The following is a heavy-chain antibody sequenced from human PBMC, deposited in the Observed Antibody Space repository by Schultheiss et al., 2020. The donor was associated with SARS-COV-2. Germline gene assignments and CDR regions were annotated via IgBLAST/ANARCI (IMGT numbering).Heavy chain of an antibody. Sequence: ESLKISCTVSGGSISSSSYYWGWIRQPPGKGLEWIGSIYYSGGTYYNPSLKSRVTISVDTSKNQFSLKLSSVTAADTAVYYCARDRPGLWFGELSQYFDYWGQGTLVAVSS. D-gene: IGHD3-10*01. V-gene: IGHV4-39*07. CDR1: GGSISSSSYY. CDR2: IYYSGGT. CDR3: ARDRPGLWFGELSQYFDY. J-gene: IGHJ4*02.